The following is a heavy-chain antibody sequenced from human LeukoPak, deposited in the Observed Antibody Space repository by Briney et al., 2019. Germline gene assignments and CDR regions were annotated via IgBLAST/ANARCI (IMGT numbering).Heavy chain of an antibody. D-gene: IGHD3-10*01. CDR2: ISSSSSYI. Sequence: PGGSLRLSCADSGFTFSSYSMNWVRQALGEGLEWVSSISSSSSYIYYADSVKGRFTISTDNAKNTLYLQMNRLRAEDTAVYYCARDPGSGYYYGSVSYQPLRGDCGQGTPVTVSS. J-gene: IGHJ4*02. CDR1: GFTFSSYS. V-gene: IGHV3-21*01. CDR3: ARDPGSGYYYGSVSYQPLRGD.